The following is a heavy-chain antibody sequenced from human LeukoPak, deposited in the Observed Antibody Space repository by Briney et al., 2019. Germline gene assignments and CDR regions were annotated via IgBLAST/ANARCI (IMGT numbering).Heavy chain of an antibody. V-gene: IGHV3-48*04. J-gene: IGHJ4*02. D-gene: IGHD3-16*02. CDR3: ARCYDYVWGSYRTI. CDR1: GFTFSSYG. CDR2: ISSSGSTI. Sequence: GGSLRLSCAASGFTFSSYGMHWVRQAPGKGLEWVSYISSSGSTIYYADSVKGRFTISRDNAKNSLYLQMNSLRAEDTAVYYCARCYDYVWGSYRTIWGQGTLVTVSS.